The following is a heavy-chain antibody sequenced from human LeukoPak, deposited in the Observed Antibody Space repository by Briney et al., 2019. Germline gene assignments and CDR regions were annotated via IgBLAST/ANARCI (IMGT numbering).Heavy chain of an antibody. CDR3: AKGRGSPYYFDC. Sequence: GGSLRLSWAASGFTFSSYAMTWVRQAPGKGLEWVSGISGSGDNTYYADSVKGRFTASRDNSKNTLYLQMSSLRAEDTAVYYCAKGRGSPYYFDCWGQGTLVTVSS. CDR1: GFTFSSYA. V-gene: IGHV3-23*01. D-gene: IGHD3-10*01. CDR2: ISGSGDNT. J-gene: IGHJ4*02.